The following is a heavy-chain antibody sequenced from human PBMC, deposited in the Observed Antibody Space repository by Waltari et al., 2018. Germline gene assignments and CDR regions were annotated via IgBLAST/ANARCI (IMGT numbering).Heavy chain of an antibody. V-gene: IGHV1-2*06. CDR1: GYTFTGYL. D-gene: IGHD6-13*01. J-gene: IGHJ6*02. Sequence: QVQLVQSGAVAKKPGVSVKVSCKAYGYTFTGYLMHWVRQDPAQGIEWMGRVNPNRGGTSDAKKFEGRVTMTRDTSISTAYMELSRLRSDDTAVYYWARDPKSPYSSSYNYGMAVWGQGTTVTVSS. CDR3: ARDPKSPYSSSYNYGMAV. CDR2: VNPNRGGT.